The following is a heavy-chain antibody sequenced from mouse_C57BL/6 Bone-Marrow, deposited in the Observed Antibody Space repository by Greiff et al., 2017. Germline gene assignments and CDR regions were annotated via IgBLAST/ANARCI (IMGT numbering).Heavy chain of an antibody. CDR1: GYTFTSYW. D-gene: IGHD1-1*01. CDR3: ARSLITTVVGGDLMDY. V-gene: IGHV1-64*01. CDR2: IHPNSGST. Sequence: QVQLQQSGAELVKPGASVKLSCKASGYTFTSYWMHWVKQRPGQGLEWIGMIHPNSGSTNYNEKFKSKATLTVDKSSSTAYMQLSSLTSEDSAVYYCARSLITTVVGGDLMDYWGQGTSVTVSS. J-gene: IGHJ4*01.